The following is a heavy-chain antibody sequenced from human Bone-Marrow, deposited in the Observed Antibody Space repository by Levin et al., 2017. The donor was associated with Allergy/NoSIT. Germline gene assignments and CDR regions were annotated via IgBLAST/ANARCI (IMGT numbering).Heavy chain of an antibody. D-gene: IGHD2-21*01. Sequence: PGESLKISCAASGFTFNNYWMHWVRQDAGKGLVWVARINRDGSSTTHADSVKGRFTISRDNTKSTLYLQMNSLRGEDTAVYYCVRDRRSVVVVVPSNWFGFWGQGTLGTVSS. CDR1: GFTFNNYW. CDR3: VRDRRSVVVVVPSNWFGF. CDR2: INRDGSST. J-gene: IGHJ5*01. V-gene: IGHV3-74*03.